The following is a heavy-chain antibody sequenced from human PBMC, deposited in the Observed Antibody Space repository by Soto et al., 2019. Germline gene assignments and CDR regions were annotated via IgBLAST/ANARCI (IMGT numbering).Heavy chain of an antibody. J-gene: IGHJ6*02. CDR1: GYTFTGYY. CDR3: ARVFSLPAGPNYYSMDV. Sequence: ASVKVSCKASGYTFTGYYMHWVRRAPGQGLEWMGWINPNSGGTNYAQKFQGRVTMTRDTSISTAYMELSRLRSDDTAVYYCARVFSLPAGPNYYSMDVWGQGTTVTVSS. V-gene: IGHV1-2*02. CDR2: INPNSGGT.